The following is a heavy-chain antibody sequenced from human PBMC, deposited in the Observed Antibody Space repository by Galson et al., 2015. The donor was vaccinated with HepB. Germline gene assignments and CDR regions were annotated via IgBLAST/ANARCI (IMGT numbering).Heavy chain of an antibody. CDR2: VSPDGRRT. CDR3: ARQYCSIATCTTGAFDY. D-gene: IGHD2-2*01. Sequence: SLRLSCAASGFTLTSYWMHWVRQAPGKGLEYVSSVSPDGRRTYYADSLRDRFTISRDNSKNTLYLQMGGLRPEDMAVYHCARQYCSIATCTTGAFDYWGQGALVTVSS. CDR1: GFTLTSYW. V-gene: IGHV3-64*02. J-gene: IGHJ4*02.